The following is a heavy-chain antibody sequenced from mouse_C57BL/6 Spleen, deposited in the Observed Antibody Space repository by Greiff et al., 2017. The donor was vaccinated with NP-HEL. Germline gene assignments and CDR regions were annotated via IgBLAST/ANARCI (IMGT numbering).Heavy chain of an antibody. CDR3: AQIYYGNYGYAMDY. D-gene: IGHD2-1*01. CDR2: IDPEDGET. J-gene: IGHJ4*01. Sequence: EVQLQQSGAELVKPGASVKLSCTASGFNIKDYYMHWVKQRTEQGLEWIGRIDPEDGETKYAPNFQGKATITADTSSNTAYLQLSSLTSEDTAVYYCAQIYYGNYGYAMDYWGQGTSVTVSS. CDR1: GFNIKDYY. V-gene: IGHV14-2*01.